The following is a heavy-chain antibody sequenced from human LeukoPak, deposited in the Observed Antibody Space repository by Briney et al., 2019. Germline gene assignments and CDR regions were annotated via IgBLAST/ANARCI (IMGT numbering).Heavy chain of an antibody. Sequence: GGSLRLSCAASGFTFDDYAMHWVRQAPGKGLEWVSLISGDGGSTYYADSVRGRFTISRDNSKNSLYLQMNSLRTEDTALYYCAKVRWLVGDNYYYYYGMDVWGQGTTVTVSS. D-gene: IGHD6-19*01. CDR2: ISGDGGST. J-gene: IGHJ6*02. V-gene: IGHV3-43*02. CDR3: AKVRWLVGDNYYYYYGMDV. CDR1: GFTFDDYA.